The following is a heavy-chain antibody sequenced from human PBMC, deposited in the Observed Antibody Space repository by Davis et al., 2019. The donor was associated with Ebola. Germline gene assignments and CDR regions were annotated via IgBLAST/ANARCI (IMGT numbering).Heavy chain of an antibody. CDR2: IKQDGSQK. Sequence: PGGSLRLSCAASGFTFTSFWMTWVRQAPGKGLEWVAHIKQDGSQKYYVDSVKGRFTISRDNAQTSVSLQMNSLRVEDTGIYYCVRGAGWQRLDNWGQGTLVTVSS. J-gene: IGHJ4*02. V-gene: IGHV3-7*04. CDR1: GFTFTSFW. D-gene: IGHD2-15*01. CDR3: VRGAGWQRLDN.